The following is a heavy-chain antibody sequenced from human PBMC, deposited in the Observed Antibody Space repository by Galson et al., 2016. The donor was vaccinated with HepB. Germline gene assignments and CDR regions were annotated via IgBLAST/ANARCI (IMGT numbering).Heavy chain of an antibody. CDR3: VRVDPSGNWFDP. CDR2: IYESGST. CDR1: GGSISRSFHY. Sequence: SETLSLTCTVSGGSISRSFHYWGWICQSPGKGLQWIGSIYESGSTFYNPSFQSRVTISVDTFNNHFSLTLFSLTAADTAVYFCVRVDPSGNWFDPWGQGSLVTVSS. J-gene: IGHJ5*02. D-gene: IGHD6-25*01. V-gene: IGHV4-39*01.